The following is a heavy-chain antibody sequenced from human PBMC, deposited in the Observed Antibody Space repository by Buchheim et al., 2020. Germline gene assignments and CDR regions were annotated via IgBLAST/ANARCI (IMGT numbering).Heavy chain of an antibody. CDR3: VQWLAYYYYYGMDV. V-gene: IGHV1-46*01. Sequence: QVQLVQSGAEVKKPGASVKVSCKASGYTFTSYYMHWVRQAPGQGLEWMGIINPSGGSTSYAQKFQGRVTMTRNTSISTAYMELSSLRSEDTAVYYCVQWLAYYYYYGMDVWGQGTT. CDR2: INPSGGST. CDR1: GYTFTSYY. J-gene: IGHJ6*02. D-gene: IGHD6-19*01.